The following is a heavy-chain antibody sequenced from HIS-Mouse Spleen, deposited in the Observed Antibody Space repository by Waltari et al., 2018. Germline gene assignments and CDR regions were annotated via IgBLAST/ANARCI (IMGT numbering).Heavy chain of an antibody. CDR2: IYYSGST. CDR1: GGSISSSSYY. V-gene: IGHV4-39*07. D-gene: IGHD6-13*01. J-gene: IGHJ2*01. Sequence: QLQLQESGPGLVKPSETLSLTCTVSGGSISSSSYYWGWTRQPPGKGLEWIGSIYYSGSTYYNPSLKSRVTISVDTSKNPFSLKLSSVTAAETAVYYCAREIPYSSSWYDWYFDLWGRGTLVTVSS. CDR3: AREIPYSSSWYDWYFDL.